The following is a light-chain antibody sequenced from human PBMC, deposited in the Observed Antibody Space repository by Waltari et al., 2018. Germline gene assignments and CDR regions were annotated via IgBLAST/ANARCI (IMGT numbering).Light chain of an antibody. CDR1: NIGSNS. Sequence: SYVLTPPPSVSVAPGKTARITCGGNNIGSNSVHWYQLKPGQAPVLVIYYDSDRPSGIPERFSGSNSGNTATLTISRVEAGDEADYYCQVWDNSSDQGVFGGGTKLTVL. J-gene: IGLJ3*02. CDR2: YDS. V-gene: IGLV3-21*04. CDR3: QVWDNSSDQGV.